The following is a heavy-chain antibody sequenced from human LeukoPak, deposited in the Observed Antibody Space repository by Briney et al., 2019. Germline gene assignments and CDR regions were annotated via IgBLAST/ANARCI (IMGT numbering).Heavy chain of an antibody. CDR2: ISRSSTYT. J-gene: IGHJ4*02. CDR3: ARGENYDFWSGYYTGFDY. CDR1: GFTFSDYY. Sequence: GGSLRLSCAASGFTFSDYYMSWIRQAPGKGLEWVSYISRSSTYTNYADSVKGRFSISRDNAKNSLYLQMNSLRAEDTAVYYCARGENYDFWSGYYTGFDYWGQGTLVTVSS. D-gene: IGHD3-3*01. V-gene: IGHV3-11*03.